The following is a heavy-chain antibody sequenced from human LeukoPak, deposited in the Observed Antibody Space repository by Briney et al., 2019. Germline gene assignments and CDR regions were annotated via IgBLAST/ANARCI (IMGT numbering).Heavy chain of an antibody. CDR1: GYTFTSYY. Sequence: ASVKVSCKASGYTFTSYYMHWVRQAPGQGLEWMGIINPSGGSTSYAQKFQGRVTMTRDTSTSTVYMELSSLRSEDTAVYYCARARYCTSTSCYGPEDDAFDIWGQGTMVTVSS. D-gene: IGHD2-2*01. CDR2: INPSGGST. J-gene: IGHJ3*02. V-gene: IGHV1-46*01. CDR3: ARARYCTSTSCYGPEDDAFDI.